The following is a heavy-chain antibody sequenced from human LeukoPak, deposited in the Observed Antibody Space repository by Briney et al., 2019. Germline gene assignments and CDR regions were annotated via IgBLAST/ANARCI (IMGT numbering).Heavy chain of an antibody. J-gene: IGHJ4*02. Sequence: PSETLSLTCTVSGDSIGSYYWSWIRQPPGKGLEWIGDINYSGSTNYNPSPKSRVTILVDTSKNQFSLKLSSVTAADTAVYYCARSYKWNDGSGKAPFDYWGQGTLVTVSS. CDR2: INYSGST. CDR1: GDSIGSYY. V-gene: IGHV4-59*01. D-gene: IGHD1-1*01. CDR3: ARSYKWNDGSGKAPFDY.